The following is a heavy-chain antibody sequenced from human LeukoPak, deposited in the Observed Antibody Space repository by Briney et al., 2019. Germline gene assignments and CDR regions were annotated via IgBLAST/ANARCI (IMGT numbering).Heavy chain of an antibody. CDR3: AKGADYDSSGPFDS. CDR2: ISGGGGST. CDR1: GXSFSSHA. J-gene: IGHJ4*02. D-gene: IGHD3-22*01. V-gene: IGHV3-23*01. Sequence: GGSLRLSCAASGXSFSSHAMSWVRQAPGKGLEWFSTISGGGGSTYYADSVKGRFTISRDNSKNTLYLQMNSLRAEDTAVYYCAKGADYDSSGPFDSWGQGTLVTVSS.